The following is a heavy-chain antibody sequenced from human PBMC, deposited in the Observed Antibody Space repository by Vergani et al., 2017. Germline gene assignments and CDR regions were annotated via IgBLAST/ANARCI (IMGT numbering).Heavy chain of an antibody. CDR1: GGSISSGSYY. D-gene: IGHD3-9*01. V-gene: IGHV4-31*03. Sequence: QVQLQESGPGLVKPSQTLSLTCTVSGGSISSGSYYWSWIRQHPGKGLEWIGYIYYSGSTYYNPSLKSRVTISVDTSKNQFSLKLSSVTAADTAVYYCARAPVIAIFPKTAGFDYWGQGTLVTVSS. J-gene: IGHJ4*02. CDR3: ARAPVIAIFPKTAGFDY. CDR2: IYYSGST.